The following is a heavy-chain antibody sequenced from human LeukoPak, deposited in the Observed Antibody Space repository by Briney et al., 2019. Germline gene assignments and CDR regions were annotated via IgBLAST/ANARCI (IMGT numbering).Heavy chain of an antibody. Sequence: KPSETLSLTCTVPGGSISSSSYYWGWIRQPPGKGLEWIGSIYYSGSTNYNPSLKSRVTISLDTSKNQFSLKLTSVTAADTAFYYCARGSGSYVGDFDYWGQGTLVTVSS. D-gene: IGHD1-26*01. CDR3: ARGSGSYVGDFDY. J-gene: IGHJ4*02. CDR1: GGSISSSSYY. V-gene: IGHV4-39*07. CDR2: IYYSGST.